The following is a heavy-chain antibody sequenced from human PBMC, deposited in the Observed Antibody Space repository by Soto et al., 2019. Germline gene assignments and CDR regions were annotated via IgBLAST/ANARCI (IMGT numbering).Heavy chain of an antibody. Sequence: SETLSLTCTVSGGSIRNYYYTWIRQSAGKGLEWIGRVYTSGSTNYNPSLKSRVTMSVDTSKKQFSLKLTSATAADTAIYYCAASQYSYYYYAMDIWGQGATVTVSS. J-gene: IGHJ6*02. CDR1: GGSIRNYY. V-gene: IGHV4-4*07. CDR3: AASQYSYYYYAMDI. CDR2: VYTSGST.